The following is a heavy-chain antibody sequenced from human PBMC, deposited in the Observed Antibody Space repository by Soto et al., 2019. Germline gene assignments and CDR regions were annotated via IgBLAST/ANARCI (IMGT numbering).Heavy chain of an antibody. CDR1: GYTFTSYG. V-gene: IGHV1-18*01. CDR2: ISAYNGNT. CDR3: ARGRDIVVVPAARGMDV. D-gene: IGHD2-2*01. J-gene: IGHJ6*02. Sequence: QVQLVQSGAEVKKPGASVKVSCKASGYTFTSYGISWVRQAPGQGLEWMGWISAYNGNTNYAQKLQGRVTMTTDTSTSTAYMGLRSLRSDDTAVYYCARGRDIVVVPAARGMDVWGQGTTVTVSS.